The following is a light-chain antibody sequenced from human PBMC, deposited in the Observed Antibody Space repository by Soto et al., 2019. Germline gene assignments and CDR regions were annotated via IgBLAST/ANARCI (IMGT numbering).Light chain of an antibody. Sequence: QSALTQPPSVSGSPGQSVTISCTGTSSDVGSYNRVSWYQQAPGTAPKLMIYEVRNRPSGVPDRFSGSKSGNRASLTITGLQAEDEADYYCSSYTSSSTRVFGGGTKLTVL. CDR1: SSDVGSYNR. CDR3: SSYTSSSTRV. CDR2: EVR. V-gene: IGLV2-18*02. J-gene: IGLJ2*01.